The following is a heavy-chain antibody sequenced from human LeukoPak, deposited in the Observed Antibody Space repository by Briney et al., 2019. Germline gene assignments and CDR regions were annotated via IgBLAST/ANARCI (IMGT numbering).Heavy chain of an antibody. D-gene: IGHD6-13*01. V-gene: IGHV1-18*01. CDR3: ARVSSWRYSSSWYHY. J-gene: IGHJ4*02. CDR2: ISAYNGNT. Sequence: ASVKVSCKASGYTFTSYGTSWVRQAPGQGLEWMGWISAYNGNTNYAQKLQGRVTMTTDTSTSTAYMELRSLRSDDTAVYYCARVSSWRYSSSWYHYWGQGTLVTVSS. CDR1: GYTFTSYG.